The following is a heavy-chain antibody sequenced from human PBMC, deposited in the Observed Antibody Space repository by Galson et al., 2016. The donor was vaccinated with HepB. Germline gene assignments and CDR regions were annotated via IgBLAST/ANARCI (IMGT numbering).Heavy chain of an antibody. CDR2: INPSSGGSA. CDR3: ARDNGYSYGYWDY. V-gene: IGHV1-46*01. D-gene: IGHD5-18*01. CDR1: GYTFINYF. Sequence: SCKASGYTFINYFLHWVRQAPGQGPEWMGIINPSSGGSANFAQKFRGRVSMTSDRSTSTVYMELSSLRSEDTAVYYCARDNGYSYGYWDYWGQGTLVTVSS. J-gene: IGHJ4*02.